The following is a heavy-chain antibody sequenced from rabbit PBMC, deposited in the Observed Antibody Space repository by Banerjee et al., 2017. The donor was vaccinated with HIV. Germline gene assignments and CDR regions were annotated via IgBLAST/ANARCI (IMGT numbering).Heavy chain of an antibody. J-gene: IGHJ4*01. CDR1: GFSFSSGYN. Sequence: QEQLVESGGGLVQPGASLTLTCKASGFSFSSGYNMCWVRQAPGKGLEWIACIYGSSGSTYYASWAKGRLTISETSSTTVTLQMTSLTAADTATYFCARNMGYGGSSGYYGLWG. CDR2: IYGSSGST. CDR3: ARNMGYGGSSGYYGL. V-gene: IGHV1S45*01. D-gene: IGHD1-1*01.